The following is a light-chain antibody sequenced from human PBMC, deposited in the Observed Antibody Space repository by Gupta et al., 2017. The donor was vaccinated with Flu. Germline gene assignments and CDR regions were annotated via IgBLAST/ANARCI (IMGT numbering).Light chain of an antibody. CDR1: RANVVNNA. CDR2: HDD. V-gene: IGLV1-36*01. J-gene: IGLJ3*02. Sequence: QSVLAQTPSVSEAPGQRVTISCSGSRANVVNNAVSWYQQLPGKAPKLLIYHDDLLPSGVSDRFSASKSGTSASLAISGLQSEDEADYYCAAWDDSLNGHWVFGGGTKLTVL. CDR3: AAWDDSLNGHWV.